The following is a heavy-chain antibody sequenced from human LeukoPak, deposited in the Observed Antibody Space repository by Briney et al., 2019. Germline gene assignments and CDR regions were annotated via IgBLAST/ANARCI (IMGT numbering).Heavy chain of an antibody. J-gene: IGHJ5*02. Sequence: PGGSLRLSCAASGFTFSDYYMSWIRQAPGKGLEWVSFISSSIDNTKYADSVKSRFTIYRENAKNLLYLQMNSLRAEDTAVYYCARYSAHIEVVPPIMSLGLDNWSDPWGQGTLVTVSS. CDR1: GFTFSDYY. CDR3: ARYSAHIEVVPPIMSLGLDNWSDP. D-gene: IGHD2-2*01. V-gene: IGHV3-11*03. CDR2: ISSSIDNT.